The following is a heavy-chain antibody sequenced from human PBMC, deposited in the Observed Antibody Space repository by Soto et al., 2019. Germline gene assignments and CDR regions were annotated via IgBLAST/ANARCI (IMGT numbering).Heavy chain of an antibody. CDR3: ARSPDTKDAFDI. Sequence: EASVKVSCKASGGTFSSYAISWVRQAPGQGLEWMGGIIPIFGTANYAQKFQGRVTITADESTSTAYMELSSLRSEDTAVYYCARSPDTKDAFDIWGQGTMVTVSS. J-gene: IGHJ3*02. V-gene: IGHV1-69*13. CDR2: IIPIFGTA. CDR1: GGTFSSYA.